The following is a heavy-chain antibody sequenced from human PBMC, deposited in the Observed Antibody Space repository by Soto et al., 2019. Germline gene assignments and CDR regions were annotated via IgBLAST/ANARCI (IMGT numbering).Heavy chain of an antibody. J-gene: IGHJ6*02. V-gene: IGHV4-31*03. Sequence: SETLSLTCTVSGGTISSGHYYWSWIRQHPGKGLEWIGYIYYSGNTYYNPSLKSRVSISVDASNKEFSLKLRSVTAADTAVYYCARDRYSNSNYYYYGMDVWGQGTTVTVSS. CDR1: GGTISSGHYY. CDR2: IYYSGNT. D-gene: IGHD6-6*01. CDR3: ARDRYSNSNYYYYGMDV.